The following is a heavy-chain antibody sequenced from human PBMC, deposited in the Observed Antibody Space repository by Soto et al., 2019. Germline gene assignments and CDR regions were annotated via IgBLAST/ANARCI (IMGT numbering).Heavy chain of an antibody. Sequence: VKVSCKASGYTFTSYGISWVRQAPGQGLEWMGWISAYNGNTNYAQKLQGRVTMTTDTSTSTAYMELRSLRSDGTAVYYCASNPVDTAMAVVTSWGQGTLVTVSS. CDR2: ISAYNGNT. CDR1: GYTFTSYG. J-gene: IGHJ5*02. V-gene: IGHV1-18*01. D-gene: IGHD5-18*01. CDR3: ASNPVDTAMAVVTS.